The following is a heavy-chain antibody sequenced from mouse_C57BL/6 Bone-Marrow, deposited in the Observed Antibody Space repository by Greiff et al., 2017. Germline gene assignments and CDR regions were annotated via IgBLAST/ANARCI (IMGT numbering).Heavy chain of an antibody. CDR3: ARGDYYGSSYYYYAMDY. J-gene: IGHJ4*01. V-gene: IGHV5-17*01. D-gene: IGHD1-1*01. CDR2: ISSGSSTI. CDR1: GFTFSDYG. Sequence: DVKLVESGGGLVKPGGSLKLSCAASGFTFSDYGMHWVRQAPEKGLEWVAYISSGSSTIYYADTVKGRFTISRDNAKNTLFLQMTSLRSEDTAMYYCARGDYYGSSYYYYAMDYWGQGTSVTVSS.